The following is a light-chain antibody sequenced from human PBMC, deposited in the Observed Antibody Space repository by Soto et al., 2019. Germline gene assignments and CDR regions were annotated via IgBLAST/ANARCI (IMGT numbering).Light chain of an antibody. V-gene: IGKV3-20*01. CDR3: QQYARSPRLT. CDR1: QSIGPSY. Sequence: EIVLTQSPATLSLSPGERATLSCRDSQSIGPSYIAWYQQKPGQPPRILIYGASTRATDIPDRFSGSGSGTDFTLTISRLEPEAFAVYYCQQYARSPRLTFGGGTKVEIK. J-gene: IGKJ4*01. CDR2: GAS.